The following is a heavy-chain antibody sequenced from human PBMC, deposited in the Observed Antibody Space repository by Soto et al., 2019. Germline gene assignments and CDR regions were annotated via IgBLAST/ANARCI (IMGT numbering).Heavy chain of an antibody. CDR2: THHSGAT. CDR3: ATGSPYYYGSGGMWDS. J-gene: IGHJ4*02. D-gene: IGHD3-10*01. V-gene: IGHV4-4*02. CDR1: GGSMSSPNW. Sequence: QVRLQESGPGLVKPSGTLSLTCLVSGGSMSSPNWWTWVRQAPVKGLEWIAETHHSGATNYSPSLQSRAVISIDKSNNQFSLQLTSVTAADTAVYYCATGSPYYYGSGGMWDSWGRGALVTVSS.